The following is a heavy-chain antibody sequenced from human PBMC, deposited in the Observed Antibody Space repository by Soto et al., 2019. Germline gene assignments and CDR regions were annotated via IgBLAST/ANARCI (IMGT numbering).Heavy chain of an antibody. CDR1: GGTFSSYA. D-gene: IGHD5-18*01. CDR2: IIPIFGTA. CDR3: ARSRDPYRYGPPFDY. Sequence: SVKVSCKASGGTFSSYAISWVRQAPGQGLEWMGGIIPIFGTANYAQKFQGRVTITADESTSTAYMELSSLRSEDTAVYYCARSRDPYRYGPPFDYWGQGTLVTVSS. J-gene: IGHJ4*02. V-gene: IGHV1-69*13.